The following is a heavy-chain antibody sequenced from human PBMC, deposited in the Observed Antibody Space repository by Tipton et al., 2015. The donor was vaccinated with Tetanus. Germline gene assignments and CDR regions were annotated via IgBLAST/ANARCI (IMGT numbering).Heavy chain of an antibody. CDR2: IYYSGST. Sequence: TLSLTCTVSGGSISSYYWNWIRQPPGKGLEWIGYIYYSGSTNYNPSLKSRVTISVDTSKNQFSLKLSSVTAADTAVYYCARGGRYDYGVQGWFDPWGQGTLVTVSS. CDR1: GGSISSYY. J-gene: IGHJ5*02. D-gene: IGHD4-17*01. CDR3: ARGGRYDYGVQGWFDP. V-gene: IGHV4-59*01.